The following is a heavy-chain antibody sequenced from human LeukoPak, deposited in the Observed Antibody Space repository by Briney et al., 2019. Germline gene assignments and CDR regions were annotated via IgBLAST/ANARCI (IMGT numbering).Heavy chain of an antibody. J-gene: IGHJ5*02. CDR1: GFTFSSFA. CDR3: AREGTYYDSSGYYVS. V-gene: IGHV3-23*01. CDR2: ISGSGGKT. D-gene: IGHD3-22*01. Sequence: GGSLRLSCAASGFTFSSFAMTWVRQAPGKGLEWVSVISGSGGKTYYADSVKGRFTLSRDNSNRTLFLEMSSLRVEDTAVYYCAREGTYYDSSGYYVSWGQGTLVTGSA.